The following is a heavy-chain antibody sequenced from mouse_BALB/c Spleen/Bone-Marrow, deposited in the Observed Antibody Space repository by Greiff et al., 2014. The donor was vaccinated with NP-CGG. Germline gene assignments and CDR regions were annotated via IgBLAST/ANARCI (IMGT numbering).Heavy chain of an antibody. CDR1: GFTFSSFG. CDR2: ISSDSSTI. J-gene: IGHJ4*01. CDR3: ARSNYVGYYAMDY. Sequence: EVKLVESGGGLVQPGGSRKLSCAASGFTFSSFGIHWVRQAPEKGLEWVAYISSDSSTIYYADTVKGRFTISRDNPKNTLFQQMTSLRSEDTAMYYCARSNYVGYYAMDYWGQGTSVTVSS. V-gene: IGHV5-17*02. D-gene: IGHD1-1*01.